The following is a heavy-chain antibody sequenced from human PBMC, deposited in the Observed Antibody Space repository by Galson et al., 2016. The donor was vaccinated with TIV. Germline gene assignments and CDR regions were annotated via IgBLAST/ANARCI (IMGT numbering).Heavy chain of an antibody. D-gene: IGHD3-3*01. J-gene: IGHJ4*02. CDR3: ARRGVVITYWEANEKAKGGDY. Sequence: SETLSLTCTISGGSISSDTLYWGWIRQPPGKQLEWVGTIYYSGTTYYNPSLKNRITMSVDTSKNQFSLRLRSVTAADTAIYYCARRGVVITYWEANEKAKGGDYWGQGTLVIVSS. CDR2: IYYSGTT. CDR1: GGSISSDTLY. V-gene: IGHV4-39*01.